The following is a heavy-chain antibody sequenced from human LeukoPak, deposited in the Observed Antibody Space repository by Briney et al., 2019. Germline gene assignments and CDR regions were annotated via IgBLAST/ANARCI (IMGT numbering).Heavy chain of an antibody. V-gene: IGHV3-7*03. Sequence: PGGSLRLSCAASGFTFSTYWMTWVRQAPGKGLEWVANINQGGSESYYVDSVKGRFTISRDNSKNTLYLQMNSLRAEDTAVYYCAKDTASSWWYFDLWGRGTLVTVSS. CDR2: INQGGSES. CDR1: GFTFSTYW. D-gene: IGHD5-18*01. CDR3: AKDTASSWWYFDL. J-gene: IGHJ2*01.